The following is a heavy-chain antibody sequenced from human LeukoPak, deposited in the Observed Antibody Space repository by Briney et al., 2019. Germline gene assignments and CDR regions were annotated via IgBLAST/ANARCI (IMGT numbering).Heavy chain of an antibody. Sequence: SETLSLTCTVSGGSISSYYWSWIRQPPGKGLEWIGYIYYSGSTYYNPSLKSRVTISVDTSKNQFSLKLSSVTAADTAVYYCARHPRIAAAGPPHWGQGTLVTVSS. CDR3: ARHPRIAAAGPPH. D-gene: IGHD6-13*01. CDR2: IYYSGST. J-gene: IGHJ4*02. CDR1: GGSISSYY. V-gene: IGHV4-59*08.